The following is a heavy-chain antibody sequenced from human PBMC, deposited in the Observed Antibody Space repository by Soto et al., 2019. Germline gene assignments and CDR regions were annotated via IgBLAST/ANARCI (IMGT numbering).Heavy chain of an antibody. Sequence: PGGSLRLSCVASGFPLRFYSMSWVRQAPGKGLEWVSGISGSGESTHYADSVRGRFTISRDNSKNTLFLHMNGLRAGDTAVFYCAKSTGDTWATRYFDAWGKGSLVTVSS. CDR1: GFPLRFYS. D-gene: IGHD4-4*01. V-gene: IGHV3-23*01. CDR3: AKSTGDTWATRYFDA. CDR2: ISGSGEST. J-gene: IGHJ4*02.